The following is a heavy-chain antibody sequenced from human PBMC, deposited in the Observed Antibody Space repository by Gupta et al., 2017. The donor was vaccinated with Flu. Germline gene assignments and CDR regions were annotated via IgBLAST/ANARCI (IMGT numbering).Heavy chain of an antibody. D-gene: IGHD1-14*01. CDR3: ATFPPGGAPGPFYA. CDR2: IKGRAEGGTT. CDR1: GFTFTNAW. Sequence: DVQLAEFGGDLEKPGGSRRLCGQGSGFTFTNAWMSWVRQAPGKGLEWVGRIKGRAEGGTTDYAAPLRGRFTISRDDSKSTMYLQMNSLKVEDPAAYSCATFPPGGAPGPFYAWGQGTLVTVSS. J-gene: IGHJ5*02. V-gene: IGHV3-15*01.